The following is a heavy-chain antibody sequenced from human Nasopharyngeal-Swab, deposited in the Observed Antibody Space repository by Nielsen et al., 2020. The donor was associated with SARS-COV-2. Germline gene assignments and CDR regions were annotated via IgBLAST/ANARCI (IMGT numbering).Heavy chain of an antibody. CDR3: AKDILYSGSYYGVFDY. D-gene: IGHD1-26*01. CDR2: ISWNSCTI. Sequence: SLKLSCAASGFTFADYAMHWVRHAPWKGLEWFSGISWNSCTIVYADSVKGRFTISRDNAKNSLYQQMNSLRAEDTALYYCAKDILYSGSYYGVFDYWGQGTLVTVSS. CDR1: GFTFADYA. V-gene: IGHV3-9*01. J-gene: IGHJ4*02.